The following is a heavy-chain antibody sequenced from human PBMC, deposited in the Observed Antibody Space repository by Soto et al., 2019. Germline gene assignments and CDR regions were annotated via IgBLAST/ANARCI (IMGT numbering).Heavy chain of an antibody. J-gene: IGHJ5*02. Sequence: QVQLVQSGAEVKKPGASVKVSCQSSGYTFTSYGISWVRQAPGQGLEWMGWISAYNGNTNYAQKLQGRVTMTTDTATSTAYMELRSRRSDDTAVYYCAANGAGYSGNWFDPWGQGTLVTVSS. D-gene: IGHD6-13*01. CDR1: GYTFTSYG. CDR2: ISAYNGNT. V-gene: IGHV1-18*01. CDR3: AANGAGYSGNWFDP.